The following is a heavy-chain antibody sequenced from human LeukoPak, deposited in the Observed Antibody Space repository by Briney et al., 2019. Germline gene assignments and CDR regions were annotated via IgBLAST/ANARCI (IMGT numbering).Heavy chain of an antibody. V-gene: IGHV1-18*01. D-gene: IGHD3-10*01. CDR1: GYTFTSYG. Sequence: ASVKVSCKTSGYTFTSYGITWVRQAPGQGLEWMGWISTYNGNTKYAQNLQGRVTMTTDTSTSTAYMELRSLRSDDTAVYYCAREITMVRGAPSWFDPWGQGTLVTVSS. CDR3: AREITMVRGAPSWFDP. J-gene: IGHJ5*02. CDR2: ISTYNGNT.